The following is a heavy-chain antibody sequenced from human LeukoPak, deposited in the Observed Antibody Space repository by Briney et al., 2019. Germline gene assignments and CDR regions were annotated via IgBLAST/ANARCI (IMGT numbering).Heavy chain of an antibody. J-gene: IGHJ4*02. Sequence: ASVKVSCKASGYTFTSYYMHWVRQTPGQGLEWMGIINPSGGSTSYAQKFQGRVTMTRDTSTSTVYMELSSLRSEDTAVYYCARAGLRLGELGNWGQGTLVTVSS. CDR2: INPSGGST. D-gene: IGHD3-16*01. V-gene: IGHV1-46*01. CDR1: GYTFTSYY. CDR3: ARAGLRLGELGN.